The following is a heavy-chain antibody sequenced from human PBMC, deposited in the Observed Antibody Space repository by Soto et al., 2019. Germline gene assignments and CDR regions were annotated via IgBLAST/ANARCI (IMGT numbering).Heavy chain of an antibody. V-gene: IGHV1-69*13. CDR3: ARGAAGYDFWSGWYWWFDP. Sequence: ASVKVSCKASGGTFSSYAISWVRQAPGQGLEWMGGIIPIFGTANYAQKFQGRVTITADESRSTAYMELSSLRSEGTAVYYCARGAAGYDFWSGWYWWFDPWGQGTLVTVSS. J-gene: IGHJ5*02. D-gene: IGHD3-3*01. CDR1: GGTFSSYA. CDR2: IIPIFGTA.